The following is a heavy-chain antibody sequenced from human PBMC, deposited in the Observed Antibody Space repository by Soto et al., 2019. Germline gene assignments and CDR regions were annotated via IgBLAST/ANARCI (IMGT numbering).Heavy chain of an antibody. CDR1: GGTFSSYD. V-gene: IGHV1-69*13. Sequence: SVKVSCKASGGTFSSYDISWVRQAPGQGLEWMGGIIPIFGTANYAQKFQGRVTITADESTSTAYMELSSLRSEDTAVYYCARDRTLIAVAGTGNSWYWYFDLWGRGTLVTVAS. J-gene: IGHJ2*01. CDR2: IIPIFGTA. D-gene: IGHD6-19*01. CDR3: ARDRTLIAVAGTGNSWYWYFDL.